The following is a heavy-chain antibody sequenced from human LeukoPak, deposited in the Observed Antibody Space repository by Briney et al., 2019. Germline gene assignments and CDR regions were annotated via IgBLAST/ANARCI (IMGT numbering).Heavy chain of an antibody. D-gene: IGHD2-2*01. J-gene: IGHJ4*02. V-gene: IGHV3-30*18. CDR2: ISYDGSNK. Sequence: WIRQPPGKGLEWVAVISYDGSNKYYADSVKGRFTISRDNSKNTLYLQMNSLRAEDTAVYYCAKAIVPAADIFDYWGQGTLVTVSS. CDR3: AKAIVPAADIFDY.